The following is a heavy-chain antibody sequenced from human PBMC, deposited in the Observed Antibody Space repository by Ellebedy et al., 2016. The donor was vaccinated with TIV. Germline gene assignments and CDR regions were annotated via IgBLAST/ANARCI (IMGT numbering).Heavy chain of an antibody. CDR2: INHSGST. J-gene: IGHJ2*01. CDR1: GGSFSAYS. V-gene: IGHV4-34*01. CDR3: ARNFDL. Sequence: SETLSLTCAVYGGSFSAYSWSWIRQPPGKGLEWIGEINHSGSTNYSPSLKSRVTISVDTSKKKFSLKLSSVTAADTAVYYCARNFDLWGRGTLVTVSS.